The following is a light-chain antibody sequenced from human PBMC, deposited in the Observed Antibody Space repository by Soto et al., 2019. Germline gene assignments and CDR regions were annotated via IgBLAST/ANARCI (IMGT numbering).Light chain of an antibody. J-gene: IGKJ2*01. CDR2: KAS. Sequence: DIQMTQSPSTLSASVGDRVTITCRASQSIRSWLAWYQQKPGKAPKLLIYKASSLESGVPSRFSGSGSGTEFTLTISSLQPDDFATYYCQQYKSYYTLGQGTKLEIK. CDR1: QSIRSW. V-gene: IGKV1-5*03. CDR3: QQYKSYYT.